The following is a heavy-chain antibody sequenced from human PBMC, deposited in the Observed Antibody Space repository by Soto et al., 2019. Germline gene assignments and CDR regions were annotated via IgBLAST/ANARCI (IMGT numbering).Heavy chain of an antibody. V-gene: IGHV3-23*01. Sequence: EVQLLESGGGLVQPGGSLRLSCAASGFTFSSYAMSWVRQAPGKGLEWVSAISGSGGSTYYADSVKGRFTISRDNSKNTLYLQRSSLRAEDTAVYYCAKDWLAVRGEPPTDWGQGTLGTVSS. CDR1: GFTFSSYA. J-gene: IGHJ4*02. D-gene: IGHD3-10*01. CDR3: AKDWLAVRGEPPTD. CDR2: ISGSGGST.